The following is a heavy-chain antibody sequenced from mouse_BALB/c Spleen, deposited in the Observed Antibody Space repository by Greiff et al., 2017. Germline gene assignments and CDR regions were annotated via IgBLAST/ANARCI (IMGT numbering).Heavy chain of an antibody. V-gene: IGHV5-12-2*01. CDR1: GFTFSSYT. CDR3: ASLYGNYEDAMDY. D-gene: IGHD2-1*01. Sequence: EVQGVESGGGLVQPGGSLKLSCAASGFTFSSYTMSWVRQTPEKRLEWVAYISNGGGSTYYPDTVKGRFTISRDNARNILYLQMSSLRSEDTAMYYCASLYGNYEDAMDYWGQGTSVTVSS. CDR2: ISNGGGST. J-gene: IGHJ4*01.